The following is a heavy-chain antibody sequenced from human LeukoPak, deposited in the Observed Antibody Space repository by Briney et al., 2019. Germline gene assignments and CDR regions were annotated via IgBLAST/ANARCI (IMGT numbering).Heavy chain of an antibody. CDR3: ARVVYSSSSSSLGEDY. D-gene: IGHD6-6*01. CDR2: IYTSGST. J-gene: IGHJ4*02. Sequence: PSETLSLTCTVSGGSISSYYWSWIRQPAGKGLEWIGRIYTSGSTNYNPSLKSRVTMSVDTSKNQFSLKLSSVTAADTAVYYCARVVYSSSSSSLGEDYWGQGTLVTVSS. V-gene: IGHV4-4*07. CDR1: GGSISSYY.